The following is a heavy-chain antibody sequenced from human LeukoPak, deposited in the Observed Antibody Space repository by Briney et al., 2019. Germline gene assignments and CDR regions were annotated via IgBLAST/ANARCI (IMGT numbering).Heavy chain of an antibody. J-gene: IGHJ4*02. CDR3: AKDLYYDRSIVDY. CDR2: ISWNSGSI. D-gene: IGHD3-22*01. Sequence: GGSLRLSCAASGFTFDDYAMHWVRQAPGKGLEWVSGISWNSGSIGYADSVKGRFTISRDNAKNSLYLQMNSLRAEDTALYYCAKDLYYDRSIVDYWGQGTLVTVSS. CDR1: GFTFDDYA. V-gene: IGHV3-9*01.